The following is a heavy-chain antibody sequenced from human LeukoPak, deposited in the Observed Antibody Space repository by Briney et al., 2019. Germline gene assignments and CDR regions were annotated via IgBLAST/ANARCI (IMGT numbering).Heavy chain of an antibody. D-gene: IGHD3-22*01. Sequence: SETLSLTCTVSGGSISSSSYYWGWIRQPPGKGLEWIGSIHYSGSTYYNPSLKSRVTISVDTSKNQFSLKLSSVTAADTAVYYCARIRGGVIVAVMGAFDIWGQGTMVTVSS. J-gene: IGHJ3*02. CDR1: GGSISSSSYY. CDR3: ARIRGGVIVAVMGAFDI. V-gene: IGHV4-39*01. CDR2: IHYSGST.